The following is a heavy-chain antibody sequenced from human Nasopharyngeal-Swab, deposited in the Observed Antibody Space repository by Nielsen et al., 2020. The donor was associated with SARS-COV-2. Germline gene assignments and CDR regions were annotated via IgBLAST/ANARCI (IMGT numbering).Heavy chain of an antibody. J-gene: IGHJ4*02. CDR1: GYTFTSYA. V-gene: IGHV1-3*01. CDR2: INAGNGNT. Sequence: ASVKVSCKASGYTFTSYAMHWVRQAPGQRLEWMGWINAGNGNTKYSQKFQGRVTITRDTSASTAYMELSSLRSEDTAVYYCVRAKDGGKGFYFDYWGQGTLVTVSS. D-gene: IGHD4-23*01. CDR3: VRAKDGGKGFYFDY.